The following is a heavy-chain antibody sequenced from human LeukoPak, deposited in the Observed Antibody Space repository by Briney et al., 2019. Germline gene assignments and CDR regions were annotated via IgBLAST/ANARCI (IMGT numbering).Heavy chain of an antibody. CDR3: ARGGSGWYVDY. V-gene: IGHV1-18*04. CDR2: ISAYNGNT. CDR1: GYTFTDYG. Sequence: ASVKVSRKASGYTFTDYGLTWVRQAPGQGLEWMGWISAYNGNTNYAQRLQGRVTMTADTSTSTAYTELRSLRSDDTAVYYCARGGSGWYVDYWGQGTLVTVSS. J-gene: IGHJ4*02. D-gene: IGHD6-19*01.